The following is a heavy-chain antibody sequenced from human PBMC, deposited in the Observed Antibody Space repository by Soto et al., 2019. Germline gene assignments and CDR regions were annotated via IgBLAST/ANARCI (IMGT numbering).Heavy chain of an antibody. Sequence: QVQLVQSGAEVKKPGSSVKVSCKASGGTFSSYAISWVRQAPGQGLEWMGGIIPICGTANYAQKFQGRVTITADESTSTAYMELSSLRSEDTAVYYGARVDPSGRFPVVWFDPVGQGTLVTVSS. D-gene: IGHD3-10*01. CDR2: IIPICGTA. CDR3: ARVDPSGRFPVVWFDP. J-gene: IGHJ5*02. V-gene: IGHV1-69*01. CDR1: GGTFSSYA.